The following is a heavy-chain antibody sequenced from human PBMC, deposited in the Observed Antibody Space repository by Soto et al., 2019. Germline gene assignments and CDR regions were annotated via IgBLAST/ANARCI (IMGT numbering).Heavy chain of an antibody. CDR1: GFTFSSYA. Sequence: GGSLRLSCAASGFTFSSYAMSWVRQAPGKGLEWVSAISGSGGSTYYADSVKGRFTISRDNSKNTLYLQMNSLRAEDTAVYYCAKRSPPATRTGGFYYFDYWGQGTLVTVSS. CDR3: AKRSPPATRTGGFYYFDY. D-gene: IGHD2-15*01. V-gene: IGHV3-23*01. CDR2: ISGSGGST. J-gene: IGHJ4*02.